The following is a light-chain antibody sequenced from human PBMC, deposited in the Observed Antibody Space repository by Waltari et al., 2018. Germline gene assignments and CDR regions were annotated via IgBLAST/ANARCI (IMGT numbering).Light chain of an antibody. CDR2: DAS. J-gene: IGKJ2*01. CDR3: QQYNSYPSYT. Sequence: DIQMTQSPSTLSASVGVRVTITCRASQSISSWLAWYQQKPGKAPKLLIYDASSLESGVPSRFSGSGSGTEFTLTISSLQPDDFATYYCQQYNSYPSYTFGQGTKLEIK. CDR1: QSISSW. V-gene: IGKV1-5*01.